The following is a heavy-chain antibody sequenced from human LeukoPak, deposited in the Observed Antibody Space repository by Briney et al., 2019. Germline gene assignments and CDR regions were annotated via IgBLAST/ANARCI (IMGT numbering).Heavy chain of an antibody. D-gene: IGHD6-13*01. CDR1: GFTFSGYA. V-gene: IGHV3-30*04. CDR3: ARTTDSSTWTLAVY. CDR2: ISYDGSNK. Sequence: GGSPRLSCAASGFTFSGYAMHWVRQAPGKGLEWLAGISYDGSNKYFADSVKGRFTISRDNSKDTLYLQMNSLRAEDTALYYCARTTDSSTWTLAVYWGQGTLVTVSS. J-gene: IGHJ4*02.